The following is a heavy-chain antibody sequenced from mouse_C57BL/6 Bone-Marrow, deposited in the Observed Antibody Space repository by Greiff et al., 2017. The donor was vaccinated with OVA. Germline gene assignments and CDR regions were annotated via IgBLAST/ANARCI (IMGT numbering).Heavy chain of an antibody. D-gene: IGHD2-10*02. V-gene: IGHV1-69*01. CDR2: IDPSDSYT. J-gene: IGHJ4*01. Sequence: QVQLQQPGAELVMPGASVKLSCKASGYTFTSYWMHWVKQRPGQGLEWIGEIDPSDSYTNYNQKFKGKSTLTVDKSSSTAYMQLSSLTSEDSAVYYCAREGLGYAMDYWGQGTSVTVSS. CDR1: GYTFTSYW. CDR3: AREGLGYAMDY.